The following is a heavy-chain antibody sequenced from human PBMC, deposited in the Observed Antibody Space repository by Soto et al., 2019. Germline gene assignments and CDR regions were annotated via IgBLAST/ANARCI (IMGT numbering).Heavy chain of an antibody. J-gene: IGHJ4*02. CDR3: ARDPSSNDYIWGTYRRPYYFDY. V-gene: IGHV1-69*13. CDR2: VMPVFETP. D-gene: IGHD3-16*02. Sequence: AASVKFACKASGDTFSNYCISWVRQAPGEWLELMVGVMPVFETPNYAQNFPDRVTITEDESTSTVYMELSSLTSDDTALSYCARDPSSNDYIWGTYRRPYYFDYWGQGTLVTVSS. CDR1: GDTFSNYC.